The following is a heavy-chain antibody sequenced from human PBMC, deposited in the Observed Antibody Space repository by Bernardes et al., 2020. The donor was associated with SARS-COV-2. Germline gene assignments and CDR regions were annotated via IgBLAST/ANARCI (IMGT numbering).Heavy chain of an antibody. J-gene: IGHJ5*02. D-gene: IGHD3-10*01. CDR3: ARGRTPMIRGLVKGPAKYFDL. CDR2: INHSGST. CDR1: GGSFTGYY. V-gene: IGHV4-34*01. Sequence: SETLSLTCAVYGGSFTGYYWSWIRQPPGKELEWIGEINHSGSTNYNPSLRSRLTISVETSKRQTSLRLTSVTTTDAAVYYCARGRTPMIRGLVKGPAKYFDLWGQGTLVTVSS.